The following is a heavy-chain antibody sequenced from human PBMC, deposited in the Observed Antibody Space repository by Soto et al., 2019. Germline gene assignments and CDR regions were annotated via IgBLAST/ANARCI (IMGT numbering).Heavy chain of an antibody. Sequence: VASVKVSCKASGYTFTSYAMHWVRQAPGQRLEWMGWINAGNGNTKYSQKFQGRVTITRDTSASTAYMELSSLRSEDTAVDYCARDKGRFQLPLDGFDPWGKGTWVTVSS. V-gene: IGHV1-3*01. CDR3: ARDKGRFQLPLDGFDP. J-gene: IGHJ5*02. CDR1: GYTFTSYA. D-gene: IGHD1-1*01. CDR2: INAGNGNT.